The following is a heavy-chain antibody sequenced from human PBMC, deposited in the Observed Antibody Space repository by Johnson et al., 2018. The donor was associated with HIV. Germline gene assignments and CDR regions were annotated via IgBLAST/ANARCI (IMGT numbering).Heavy chain of an antibody. V-gene: IGHV3-NL1*01. CDR1: GFTFSSYG. J-gene: IGHJ3*02. Sequence: QVQLVESGGGVVQPGKSLRLSCAASGFTFSSYGMHWVRQAAGKGLEWVSVIYSGDSTYYADSVKGRFTISRDNSKNTLYLQMNSLRAEDTAVYYCARDLGVDWSKGAFDMWGQGTMVTVSS. D-gene: IGHD3/OR15-3a*01. CDR2: IYSGDST. CDR3: ARDLGVDWSKGAFDM.